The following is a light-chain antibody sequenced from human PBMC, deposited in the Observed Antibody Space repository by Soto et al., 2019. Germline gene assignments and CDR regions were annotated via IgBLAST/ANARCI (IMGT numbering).Light chain of an antibody. J-gene: IGKJ1*01. V-gene: IGKV3-11*01. CDR3: QQRSNWPRT. CDR1: QSVSNY. Sequence: EIGLTQSPATLSLSPGLSASLSCRTSQSVSNYLAWYQQKPGQAPRLLIYDASDRATGIPARFSGSGSGTDFTLTISSLEPEDFALYYCQQRSNWPRTFGQGTKVDIK. CDR2: DAS.